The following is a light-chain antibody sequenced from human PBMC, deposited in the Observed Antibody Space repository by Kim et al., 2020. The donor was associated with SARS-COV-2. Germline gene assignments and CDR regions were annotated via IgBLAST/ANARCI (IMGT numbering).Light chain of an antibody. V-gene: IGKV1-27*01. J-gene: IGKJ1*01. CDR1: QGISNY. CDR3: QKYNRAPRT. CDR2: AAS. Sequence: ASVGDKVTIPCRASQGISNYLAWYQQKPGKVPKLLIYAASTLQSGVPSRFSGSGSGTDFTLTITGLQPEDVATYYCQKYNRAPRTFGQGTKVDI.